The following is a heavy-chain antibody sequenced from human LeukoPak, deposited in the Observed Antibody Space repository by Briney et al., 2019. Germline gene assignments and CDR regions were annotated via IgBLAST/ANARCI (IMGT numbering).Heavy chain of an antibody. CDR2: IYSGGST. CDR1: GFTVSSNY. J-gene: IGHJ5*02. Sequence: PGGSLRLSCAASGFTVSSNYMSWVRQAPGKGLEWVSVIYSGGSTYYADSVKGRFTISRDNSKNTLYLQMNSLRAEDTAVYYCARGGRYFDWLLSGSGWFDPWSQGTLVTVSS. CDR3: ARGGRYFDWLLSGSGWFDP. V-gene: IGHV3-53*01. D-gene: IGHD3-9*01.